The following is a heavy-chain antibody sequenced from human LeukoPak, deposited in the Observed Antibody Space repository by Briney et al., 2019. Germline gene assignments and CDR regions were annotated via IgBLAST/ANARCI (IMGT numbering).Heavy chain of an antibody. CDR2: ITSSGTTM. V-gene: IGHV3-48*04. CDR3: AREYYGHSFDF. J-gene: IGHJ4*02. Sequence: GRSLRLSCAASGFTFSTYSMNWVRQAPGKGLECVASITSSGTTMYYADSVKGRFTISRDNAKNSLSLQMNSLRAEDTAVYYCAREYYGHSFDFWGQGTLVTVSS. D-gene: IGHD3-10*01. CDR1: GFTFSTYS.